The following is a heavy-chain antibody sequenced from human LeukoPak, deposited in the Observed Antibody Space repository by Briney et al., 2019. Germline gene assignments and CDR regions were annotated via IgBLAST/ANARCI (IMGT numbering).Heavy chain of an antibody. CDR1: GGTFSSYA. J-gene: IGHJ5*02. D-gene: IGHD4-23*01. Sequence: SVRVSCKASGGTFSSYAISWVRQAPGQGLEWMGGIIPIFGTANYAQKFQGRVTITADESTSTAYMELSSLRSEDTAVYYCARLGPHYGGNPDNWFDPWGQGTLVTVSS. CDR3: ARLGPHYGGNPDNWFDP. V-gene: IGHV1-69*13. CDR2: IIPIFGTA.